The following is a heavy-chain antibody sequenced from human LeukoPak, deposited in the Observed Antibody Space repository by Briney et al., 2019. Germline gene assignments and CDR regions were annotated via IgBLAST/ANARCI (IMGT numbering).Heavy chain of an antibody. V-gene: IGHV4-59*08. Sequence: SETLSLTCTVSGGSLSSYYWSWIRQPPGKGLEWIGYIYYSGSTNYNPSLKSRVTISVDTSKNQFSLKLSSVTAADTAVYYCASTVTRYCYYYYMDVWGKGTTVTVSS. CDR2: IYYSGST. CDR1: GGSLSSYY. J-gene: IGHJ6*03. D-gene: IGHD4-17*01. CDR3: ASTVTRYCYYYYMDV.